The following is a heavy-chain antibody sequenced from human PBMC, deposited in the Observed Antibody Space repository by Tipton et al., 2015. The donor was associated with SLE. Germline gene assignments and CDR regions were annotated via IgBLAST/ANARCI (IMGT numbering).Heavy chain of an antibody. CDR2: IYTSGT. Sequence: GLVKPSETLSLTCAVSGGSIRDYYWSWIRQPPGKGLEWIGHIYTSGTTYNPSLKSRVTISVDTSKKQLSLKLRSVTAADTAVYYCARHYGSTGFGRDTWFDPWGQGTLVTVSS. J-gene: IGHJ5*02. V-gene: IGHV4-4*09. CDR3: ARHYGSTGFGRDTWFDP. CDR1: GGSIRDYY. D-gene: IGHD3-10*01.